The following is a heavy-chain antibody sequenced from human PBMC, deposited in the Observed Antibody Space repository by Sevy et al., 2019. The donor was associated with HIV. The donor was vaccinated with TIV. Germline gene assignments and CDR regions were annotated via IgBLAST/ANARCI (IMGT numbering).Heavy chain of an antibody. CDR3: TKRTVTFGGIIANSPGGFDI. V-gene: IGHV3-30*02. D-gene: IGHD3-16*02. CDR1: GFRFSSYG. J-gene: IGHJ3*02. CDR2: LPYDGSKE. Sequence: GGSLRLSCAASGFRFSSYGMNWVRRAPGKGLEWVAFLPYDGSKEDYAASVKGRFTISRDNSKNTLYLQMNSLRAEDTAVYYCTKRTVTFGGIIANSPGGFDIWGQGTMVTVSS.